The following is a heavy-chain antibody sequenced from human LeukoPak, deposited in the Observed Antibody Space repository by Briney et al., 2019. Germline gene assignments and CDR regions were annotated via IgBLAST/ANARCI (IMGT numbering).Heavy chain of an antibody. CDR1: GYSFTSYW. CDR2: IYPGDSDT. CDR3: ARHENIVVVPAAMDGAFDI. Sequence: GESLKISCKGSGYSFTSYWIGWVRQMPGKGLEWMGIIYPGDSDTRYSPSFQGQVTISAGKSISTAYLQWSSLKASDTAMYYCARHENIVVVPAAMDGAFDIWGQGTMVTVSS. J-gene: IGHJ3*02. V-gene: IGHV5-51*01. D-gene: IGHD2-2*01.